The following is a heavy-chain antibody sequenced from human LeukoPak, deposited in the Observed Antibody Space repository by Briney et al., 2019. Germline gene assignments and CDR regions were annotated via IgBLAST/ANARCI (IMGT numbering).Heavy chain of an antibody. J-gene: IGHJ4*02. D-gene: IGHD6-19*01. CDR3: ARDHDSSFDY. Sequence: PSETLSLTCTVSGGSISNYFWSWIRQAPGKGLEYIGFIDYSGNTNYNPSFKSRVTISVDTSKKQFSLKLSSVTAADTAVYYCARDHDSSFDYWGQGTLVTVSS. CDR2: IDYSGNT. CDR1: GGSISNYF. V-gene: IGHV4-59*01.